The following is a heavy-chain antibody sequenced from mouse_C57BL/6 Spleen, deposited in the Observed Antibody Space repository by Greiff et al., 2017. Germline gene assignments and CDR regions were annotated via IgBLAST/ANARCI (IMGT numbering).Heavy chain of an antibody. J-gene: IGHJ1*03. CDR3: ARALYYDYDAYFDV. CDR1: GYTFTSYW. CDR2: IDPSDSYT. Sequence: VQLQQPGAELVMPGASVKLSCKASGYTFTSYWMHWVKQRPGQGLEWIGEIDPSDSYTNYNQKFKGKSTLTVDKSSSTAYMQLSSLTSEDSAVYYCARALYYDYDAYFDVWGTGTTVTVSS. D-gene: IGHD2-4*01. V-gene: IGHV1-69*01.